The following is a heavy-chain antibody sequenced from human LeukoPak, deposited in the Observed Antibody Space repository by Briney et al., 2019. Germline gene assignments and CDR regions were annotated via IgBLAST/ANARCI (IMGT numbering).Heavy chain of an antibody. J-gene: IGHJ4*02. CDR3: ARDRGYCGGDCYQGRFDY. CDR1: GFTFSSYS. V-gene: IGHV3-48*04. CDR2: ISSSSSAI. Sequence: GGSLRLSCAASGFTFSSYSMNWVRQAPGKGLEWVSYISSSSSAIYYADSVKGRFTISRDNAKNSLYLQMNSLRAEDTAVYYCARDRGYCGGDCYQGRFDYWGQGTLVTVSS. D-gene: IGHD2-21*02.